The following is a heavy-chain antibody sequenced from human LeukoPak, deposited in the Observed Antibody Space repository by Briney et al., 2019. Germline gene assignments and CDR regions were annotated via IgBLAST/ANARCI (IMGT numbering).Heavy chain of an antibody. V-gene: IGHV1-69*13. Sequence: GASVKVSCKASGGTFSSYAISWVRQAPGQGLEWMGGIIPIFGTANYAQKFQGRVTITADESTSTAYMELSSLRSEDTAVYYRARLPYCSSTSCYRPPEGMDVWGQGTTVTVSS. CDR3: ARLPYCSSTSCYRPPEGMDV. J-gene: IGHJ6*02. CDR1: GGTFSSYA. D-gene: IGHD2-2*01. CDR2: IIPIFGTA.